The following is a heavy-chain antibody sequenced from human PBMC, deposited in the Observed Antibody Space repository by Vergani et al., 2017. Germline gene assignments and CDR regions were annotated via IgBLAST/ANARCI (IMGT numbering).Heavy chain of an antibody. Sequence: EVQLVESGGVVVQPGGSLRLSCAASGFTFDDYTMHWVRQAPGKGLEWVSLISWDGGSTYYADSVKGRFTISRDNAKNSLYLQMNSLRAEDTALYYCAKDIAYVKGYYFDYWGQGTLVTVSS. V-gene: IGHV3-43*01. CDR1: GFTFDDYT. CDR2: ISWDGGST. J-gene: IGHJ4*02. D-gene: IGHD3-10*02. CDR3: AKDIAYVKGYYFDY.